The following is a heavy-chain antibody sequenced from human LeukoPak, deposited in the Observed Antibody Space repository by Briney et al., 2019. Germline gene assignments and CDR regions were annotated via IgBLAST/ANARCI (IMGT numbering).Heavy chain of an antibody. Sequence: GGSLRLSCAASGFTFSSYAMSWVRQAPGKGLEWVSAISGSGGSTYYADFVKGRFTIPRDNSKNTLYLQMNSLRPEDTALYYCARGRRSGGITMIRGVKDRGWFDPWGQGTLVTVSS. CDR1: GFTFSSYA. D-gene: IGHD3-10*01. V-gene: IGHV3-23*01. CDR2: ISGSGGST. CDR3: ARGRRSGGITMIRGVKDRGWFDP. J-gene: IGHJ5*02.